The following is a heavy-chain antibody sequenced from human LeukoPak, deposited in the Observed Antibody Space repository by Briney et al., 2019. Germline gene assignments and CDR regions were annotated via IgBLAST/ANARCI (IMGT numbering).Heavy chain of an antibody. V-gene: IGHV4-61*01. D-gene: IGHD3-10*01. CDR1: GGSVSSGSYY. CDR3: ARVAFYGSGSYYSIQDY. Sequence: SETLSLTCTVSGGSVSSGSYYWSWIRQPPGKGLEWIRYIYYSGSTNYNPSLKNRVTISVDTSKNQFSLKLSSVTAADTAVYYCARVAFYGSGSYYSIQDYWGQGTLVTVSS. J-gene: IGHJ4*02. CDR2: IYYSGST.